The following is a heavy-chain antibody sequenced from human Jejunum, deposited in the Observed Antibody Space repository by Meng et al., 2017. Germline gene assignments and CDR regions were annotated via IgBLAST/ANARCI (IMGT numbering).Heavy chain of an antibody. D-gene: IGHD1-26*01. CDR2: IYYSGST. J-gene: IGHJ4*02. Sequence: QVQLQQSGPGLVNPSQTLSLPCTVSGVPFNSPDYYWSWIRQPPEKGLEWIGYIYYSGSTYYNPSLKSRVSISGDTSNKQFSLKLTSVTAADTAVYYCARSPYSGSALPFFDYWGQGSLVTVSS. V-gene: IGHV4-30-4*01. CDR1: GVPFNSPDYY. CDR3: ARSPYSGSALPFFDY.